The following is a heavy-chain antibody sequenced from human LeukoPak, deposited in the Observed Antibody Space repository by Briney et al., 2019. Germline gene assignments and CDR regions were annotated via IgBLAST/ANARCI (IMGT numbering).Heavy chain of an antibody. D-gene: IGHD2-15*01. V-gene: IGHV1-46*01. J-gene: IGHJ4*02. CDR1: GYTFTNYY. Sequence: ASMKVSCKASGYTFTNYYIHWVRQAPGQGLEWTGIINPSGGSTSYAQKFQGRVTMTRDTSTSTVYMELSSLRSEDTAVYYCARSRESCSGGTCPGDYWGQGTRVTVSS. CDR2: INPSGGST. CDR3: ARSRESCSGGTCPGDY.